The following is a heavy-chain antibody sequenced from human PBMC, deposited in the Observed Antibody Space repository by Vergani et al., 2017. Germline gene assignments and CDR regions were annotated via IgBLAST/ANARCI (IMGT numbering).Heavy chain of an antibody. V-gene: IGHV1-69*08. CDR3: ARDRELLRYYYYYGMDV. CDR2: IIPILGIA. Sequence: QVQLVQSGAEVKKPGSSVKVSCKASGGTFSSYTISWVRQAPGQGLEWMGGIIPILGIANYAQKFQGRVTITADESTSTAYMELISLRSEDTAVYYCARDRELLRYYYYYGMDVWGQGTTVTVSS. D-gene: IGHD1-26*01. J-gene: IGHJ6*02. CDR1: GGTFSSYT.